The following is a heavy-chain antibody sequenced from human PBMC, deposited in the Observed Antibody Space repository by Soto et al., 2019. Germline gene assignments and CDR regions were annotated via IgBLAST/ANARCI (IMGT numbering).Heavy chain of an antibody. V-gene: IGHV1-69*08. CDR2: IIPILGIE. CDR3: ARDIYSSGWDDAFDI. CDR1: GGTFSSYT. D-gene: IGHD6-19*01. Sequence: QVQLVQSGAEVKKPGSSVKVSCKASGGTFSSYTISWVRQAPGQGLEWMGRIIPILGIENYAQKFQGRVTITADKSTSTAYMELSSLRSEDTAVYYCARDIYSSGWDDAFDIWGQGTMVTVSS. J-gene: IGHJ3*02.